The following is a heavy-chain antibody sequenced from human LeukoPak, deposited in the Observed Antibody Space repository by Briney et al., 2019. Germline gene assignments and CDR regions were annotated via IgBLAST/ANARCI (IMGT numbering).Heavy chain of an antibody. D-gene: IGHD1-26*01. J-gene: IGHJ3*02. CDR2: ISGSGENT. V-gene: IGHV3-23*01. CDR3: AKDDRPGTGPYTGSYYCAFDI. CDR1: GFTFNTYA. Sequence: GASLRLSCAASGFTFNTYAMNWVRQAPGKGLEWVSAISGSGENTYYADSVKGRFTISRDNSKSTLFLQMNSLRVEDTAVYYCAKDDRPGTGPYTGSYYCAFDIWGQGTTVTVSS.